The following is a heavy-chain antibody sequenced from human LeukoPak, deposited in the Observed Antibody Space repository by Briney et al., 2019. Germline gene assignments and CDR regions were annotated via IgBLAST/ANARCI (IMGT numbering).Heavy chain of an antibody. CDR2: IYSGGST. J-gene: IGHJ4*02. Sequence: GGSLRLSCAASGFTVSSNYMSWVRQAPGKGLEWVSVIYSGGSTYYADSVKGRFTISRDNAKNSLYLQMNSLRAEGTAVHYCARHPMTTVTFFDYWGQGTLVTVSS. CDR3: ARHPMTTVTFFDY. CDR1: GFTVSSNY. D-gene: IGHD4-17*01. V-gene: IGHV3-66*04.